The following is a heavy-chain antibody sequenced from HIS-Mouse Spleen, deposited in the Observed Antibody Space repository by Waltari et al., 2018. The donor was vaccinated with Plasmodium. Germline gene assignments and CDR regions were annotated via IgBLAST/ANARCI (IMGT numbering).Heavy chain of an antibody. J-gene: IGHJ2*01. CDR2: RKQEGSEK. CDR3: ASSWYWYFDL. CDR1: GFSFSSYW. D-gene: IGHD6-13*01. V-gene: IGHV3-7*01. Sequence: EVQLVASGGGVVQPGGSLRSSCAAFGFSFSSYWMGGVRQAPGKGVEGVANRKQEGSEKYYVDSVKGRFTISRDNAKNSLYLQMNSLRAEDTAVYYCASSWYWYFDLWGRGTLVTVSS.